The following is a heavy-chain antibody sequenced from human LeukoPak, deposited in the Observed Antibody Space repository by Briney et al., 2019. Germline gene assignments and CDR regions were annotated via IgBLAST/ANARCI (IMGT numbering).Heavy chain of an antibody. Sequence: GRPLRLSCAASGFTFSRFAMHWVRQAPGKGLEWVAVTSYDGVFKYYADSVKGRFTISRDHSKNTLYLQMNSLRVEDTAVYYCARAEFHYYYMDVWGKGTTVTVSS. V-gene: IGHV3-30-3*01. CDR3: ARAEFHYYYMDV. D-gene: IGHD3-10*01. CDR1: GFTFSRFA. CDR2: TSYDGVFK. J-gene: IGHJ6*03.